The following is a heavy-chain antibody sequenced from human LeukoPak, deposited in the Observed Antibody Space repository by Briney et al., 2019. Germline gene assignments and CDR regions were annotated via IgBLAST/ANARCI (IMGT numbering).Heavy chain of an antibody. Sequence: SETLSLTCIVSGGSISRSGYYWAWIRQPPGKGLEWIGNIYYSGSTYYSPSLKSRLTISVDTSKNQFSLKLSSVTAADTAVYYCARDRELLEYYFDYWGQGTLVTVSS. V-gene: IGHV4-39*07. D-gene: IGHD1-26*01. CDR1: GGSISRSGYY. CDR2: IYYSGST. CDR3: ARDRELLEYYFDY. J-gene: IGHJ4*02.